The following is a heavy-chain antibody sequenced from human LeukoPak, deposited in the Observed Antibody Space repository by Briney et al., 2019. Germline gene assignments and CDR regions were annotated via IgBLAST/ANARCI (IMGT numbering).Heavy chain of an antibody. J-gene: IGHJ4*02. Sequence: KASETLSLTCTVSGGSISSGGYYWSWIRQHPGKGLEWIGYIYYSGSTYYNPSLKSRVTISVDTSKNQFSLKLSSVTAADTAVYYCARAADPRATIDYWGQGTLVTVPS. CDR3: ARAADPRATIDY. CDR2: IYYSGST. V-gene: IGHV4-31*03. CDR1: GGSISSGGYY. D-gene: IGHD5-12*01.